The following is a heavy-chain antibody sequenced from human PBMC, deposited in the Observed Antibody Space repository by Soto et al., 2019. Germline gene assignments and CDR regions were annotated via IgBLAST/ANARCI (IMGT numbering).Heavy chain of an antibody. CDR3: ARDDAHGSNWDLPY. CDR2: IFTNGRDK. V-gene: IGHV3-30*13. J-gene: IGHJ4*02. Sequence: QVQLVQSGGGVVQPGRSLRLSCAASGFNFNTYFMHWVRQAPGKGLEWVAMIFTNGRDKEYADSVKGRFTISRDNSKNRRYLPMDSLRPEDTAVYYCARDDAHGSNWDLPYWGQGALVTVSS. D-gene: IGHD1-26*01. CDR1: GFNFNTYF.